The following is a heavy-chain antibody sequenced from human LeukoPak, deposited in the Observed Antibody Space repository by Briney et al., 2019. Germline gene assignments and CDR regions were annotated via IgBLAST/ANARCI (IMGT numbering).Heavy chain of an antibody. CDR1: GYSFIYYA. V-gene: IGHV1-3*01. D-gene: IGHD5-12*01. Sequence: ASVKVSCKASGYSFIYYAVHWVRQAPGQRLEWMGWVHGGSGDTRYSQTFQDRVTITRDTSASTVYMDLSSLTSEDTAVYYCARGATGFDYWGQGTLVTVSS. CDR3: ARGATGFDY. J-gene: IGHJ4*02. CDR2: VHGGSGDT.